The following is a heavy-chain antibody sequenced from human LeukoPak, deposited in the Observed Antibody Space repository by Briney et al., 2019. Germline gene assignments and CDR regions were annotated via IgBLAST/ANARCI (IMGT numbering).Heavy chain of an antibody. CDR3: TTGVVRGVTIH. D-gene: IGHD3-10*01. J-gene: IGHJ4*02. CDR1: GFTFSNAW. CDR2: IKSKTDGGTT. Sequence: PGGSLRLSCAASGFTFSNAWMSWVRQAPGKGLEWVGRIKSKTDGGTTDYAAPVKGRLTISRDDSKNTLYLQMNSLKTEDTAVYYCTTGVVRGVTIHWGQGTLVTVSS. V-gene: IGHV3-15*01.